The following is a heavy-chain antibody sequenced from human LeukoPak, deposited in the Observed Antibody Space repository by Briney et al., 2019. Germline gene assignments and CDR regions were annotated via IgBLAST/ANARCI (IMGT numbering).Heavy chain of an antibody. D-gene: IGHD4-17*01. J-gene: IGHJ6*03. CDR3: ATTTVTTHYYYYMDV. CDR1: GGSFSGYY. V-gene: IGHV4-34*01. CDR2: INHSGST. Sequence: SETLSLTCAVYGGSFSGYYWSWIRQPPGKGLEWIGEINHSGSTNYNPSLKSRVTISVDTSKNQFSLKLSSVTAADTAVYYCATTTVTTHYYYYMDVWGKGTTVTVSS.